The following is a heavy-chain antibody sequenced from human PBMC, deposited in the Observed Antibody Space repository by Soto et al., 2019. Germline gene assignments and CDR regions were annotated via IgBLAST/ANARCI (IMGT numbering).Heavy chain of an antibody. Sequence: PSETLSLTCAVSGYSISSGYYWCWSRQPPGKGLEWIGSIYHSGSTYYTPSLKSRVTISVDTSKNQFSLKLSSVTAADTAVYYCARLDFWSGPNWGQGTLVTVSS. D-gene: IGHD3-3*01. V-gene: IGHV4-38-2*01. CDR1: GYSISSGYY. J-gene: IGHJ4*02. CDR3: ARLDFWSGPN. CDR2: IYHSGST.